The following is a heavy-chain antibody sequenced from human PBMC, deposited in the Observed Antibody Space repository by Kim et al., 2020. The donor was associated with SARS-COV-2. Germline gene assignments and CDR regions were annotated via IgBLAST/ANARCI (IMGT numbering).Heavy chain of an antibody. J-gene: IGHJ6*02. V-gene: IGHV3-23*01. CDR1: GFTFSSYA. CDR2: ISGSGGST. Sequence: GGSLRLSCAASGFTFSSYAMSWVRQAPGKGLEWVSAISGSGGSTYYADSVKGRFTISRDNSKNTLYLQMNSLRAEDTAVYYCAKEFSDYYGSGSYYIFPPSYYYYGMDVWGQGTTVTVSS. D-gene: IGHD3-10*01. CDR3: AKEFSDYYGSGSYYIFPPSYYYYGMDV.